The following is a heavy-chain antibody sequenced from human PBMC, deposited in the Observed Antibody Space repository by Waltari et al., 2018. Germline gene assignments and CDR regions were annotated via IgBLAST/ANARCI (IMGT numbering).Heavy chain of an antibody. D-gene: IGHD3-9*01. CDR3: AKDRAYYDILAGGRKYYYGMDV. J-gene: IGHJ6*02. Sequence: EVQLLESGGGLVQPGGSLRLSCAASGFTFSSYAMSWVRQAPGKGLEWVSAISGSGGSTYYADSVKGRFTISRDNSKNTLYLQMNSLRAEDTAVYYCAKDRAYYDILAGGRKYYYGMDVWGQGTTVIVSS. V-gene: IGHV3-23*01. CDR2: ISGSGGST. CDR1: GFTFSSYA.